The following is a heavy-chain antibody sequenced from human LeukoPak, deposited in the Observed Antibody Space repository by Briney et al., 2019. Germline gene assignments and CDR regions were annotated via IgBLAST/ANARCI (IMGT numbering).Heavy chain of an antibody. V-gene: IGHV4-34*01. Sequence: SETLSLTCAVYGGSFSGYYWSWIRQPPGKGLEWIGEINHSGSTNYNPSLKSRVTISVDTSKNQFSLKLSSVTAADTAAYYCARGRIAAAGTDFDYWGQGTLVTVSS. J-gene: IGHJ4*02. CDR1: GGSFSGYY. CDR3: ARGRIAAAGTDFDY. CDR2: INHSGST. D-gene: IGHD6-13*01.